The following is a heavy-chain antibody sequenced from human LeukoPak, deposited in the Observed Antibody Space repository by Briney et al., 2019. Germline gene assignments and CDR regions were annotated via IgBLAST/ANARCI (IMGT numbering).Heavy chain of an antibody. V-gene: IGHV1-2*02. CDR2: INLNSGGT. Sequence: GASVRVSCKASGYTFTGYYVHWLRQAPGQGLTWMGWINLNSGGTDYAQQYQGRVTLTRDTSISTAYMELSSLTSDDSAVYYCARAFFNSGFDYWGQGTLVTVSS. CDR3: ARAFFNSGFDY. D-gene: IGHD3-3*02. J-gene: IGHJ4*02. CDR1: GYTFTGYY.